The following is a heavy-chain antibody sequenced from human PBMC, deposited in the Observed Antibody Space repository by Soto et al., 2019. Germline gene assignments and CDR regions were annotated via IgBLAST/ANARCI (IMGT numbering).Heavy chain of an antibody. V-gene: IGHV3-33*01. J-gene: IGHJ6*02. D-gene: IGHD6-13*01. CDR1: GFTFSSYG. Sequence: PGGSLRLSCAASGFTFSSYGMHWVRQAPGKGLEWVAVIWYDGSNKYYADSVKGRFTISRDNSKNTLYLQMNSLRAEDTAVYYCARMGSVAAAGTRGYYYGMDVWGQGTTVTVSS. CDR2: IWYDGSNK. CDR3: ARMGSVAAAGTRGYYYGMDV.